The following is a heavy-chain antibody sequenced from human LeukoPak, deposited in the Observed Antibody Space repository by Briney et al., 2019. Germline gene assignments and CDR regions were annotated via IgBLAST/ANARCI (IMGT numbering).Heavy chain of an antibody. Sequence: PSETLSLTCTVSGGSISRGGCHWSWIRQPAGKGLEWIGRFYTSGTPNYNPSLKSRVTILVDTSRNQFSLKLSSVTAADTAIYYCARGSIPDYWGQGILVTVSS. CDR3: ARGSIPDY. V-gene: IGHV4-61*02. D-gene: IGHD2-21*01. J-gene: IGHJ4*02. CDR2: FYTSGTP. CDR1: GGSISRGGCH.